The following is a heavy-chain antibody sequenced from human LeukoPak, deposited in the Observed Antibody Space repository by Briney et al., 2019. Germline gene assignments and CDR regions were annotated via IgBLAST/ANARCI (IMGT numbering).Heavy chain of an antibody. CDR3: AKTYCDSTSCYHYFDY. Sequence: SETLSLTCTVSGGSISSGGYYWTWIRQHPGKGLEWIGYIYYSGGTYYNPSLKSRVTISLDTSKNQFSLKLSSVTAADTAAYYCAKTYCDSTSCYHYFDYWGQGTLVTVSS. V-gene: IGHV4-31*03. CDR1: GGSISSGGYY. D-gene: IGHD2-2*01. J-gene: IGHJ4*02. CDR2: IYYSGGT.